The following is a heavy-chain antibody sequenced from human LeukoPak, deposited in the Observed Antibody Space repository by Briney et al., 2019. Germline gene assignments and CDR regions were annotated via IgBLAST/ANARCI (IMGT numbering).Heavy chain of an antibody. V-gene: IGHV4-38-2*01. CDR3: ARGEGSSSSWRPLDS. Sequence: PSETLSLTCAVSGYSISSGYYWGWIRQPPGKGLEWIGSVYHSGSTNYNPSLKSRLTISVDTSKNQFSLKLNSVTAADTAVYYCARGEGSSSSWRPLDSWGQGTLVTVSS. D-gene: IGHD6-13*01. J-gene: IGHJ4*02. CDR2: VYHSGST. CDR1: GYSISSGYY.